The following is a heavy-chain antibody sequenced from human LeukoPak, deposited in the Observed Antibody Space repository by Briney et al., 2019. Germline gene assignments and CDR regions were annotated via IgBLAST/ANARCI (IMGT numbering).Heavy chain of an antibody. CDR3: ARARGYSYGTLLSGMDV. J-gene: IGHJ6*02. D-gene: IGHD5-18*01. CDR1: GYTFTSYG. V-gene: IGHV1-18*01. CDR2: ISAYNGNT. Sequence: GASVKVSCKASGYTFTSYGISWVRQAPGQGLEWMGWISAYNGNTNYAQKLQGRVTMTTDTSTSTAYMELRSLRSDDTAVYYCARARGYSYGTLLSGMDVWGQGTTVTVSS.